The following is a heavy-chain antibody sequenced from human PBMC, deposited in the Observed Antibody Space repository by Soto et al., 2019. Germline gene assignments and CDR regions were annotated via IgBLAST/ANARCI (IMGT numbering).Heavy chain of an antibody. Sequence: GASVKVSCKASGYTFASYYMHWVRQAPGQGLEWMGIVNPSGGSTSYAQKFQGRVTMTRDTSTSTVYMELSSLRSEDTAVYYCARRYYDILTGPDTDDAFDIWGQGTMVTVS. CDR3: ARRYYDILTGPDTDDAFDI. CDR2: VNPSGGST. V-gene: IGHV1-46*03. D-gene: IGHD3-9*01. CDR1: GYTFASYY. J-gene: IGHJ3*02.